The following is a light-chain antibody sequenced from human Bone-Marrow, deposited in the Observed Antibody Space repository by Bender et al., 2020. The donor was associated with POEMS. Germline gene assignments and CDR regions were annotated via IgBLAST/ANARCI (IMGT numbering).Light chain of an antibody. CDR3: CSYAGPNTWV. CDR1: SSNIGAGFD. J-gene: IGLJ3*02. V-gene: IGLV1-40*01. Sequence: QSVLTQPPSVSGAPGQRVIISCTGSSSNIGAGFDVNWYQEVPGTAPKFLIHGNSNRPSGVPDRFSGSKSGTSASLTISGLQAEDEADYYCCSYAGPNTWVFGGGTKVTVL. CDR2: GNS.